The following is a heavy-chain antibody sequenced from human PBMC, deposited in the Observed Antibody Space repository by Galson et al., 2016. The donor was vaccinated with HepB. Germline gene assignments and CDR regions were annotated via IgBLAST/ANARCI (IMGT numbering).Heavy chain of an antibody. CDR1: GFSLNNSGEG. Sequence: PALVKPTQTLTLTCTFPGFSLNNSGEGVGWIRQPPGKALEWLAVIYWDDEKGYSPSLRSRLTITKDTSRKQVVLRMTNMDPLDTATYYCAHRVTLGFWFDPWGLGTLVTVSS. V-gene: IGHV2-5*02. CDR3: AHRVTLGFWFDP. CDR2: IYWDDEK. J-gene: IGHJ5*02. D-gene: IGHD3-16*01.